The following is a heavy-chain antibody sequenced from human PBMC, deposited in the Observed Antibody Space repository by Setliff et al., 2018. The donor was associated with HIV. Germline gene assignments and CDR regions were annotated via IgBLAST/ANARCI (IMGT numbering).Heavy chain of an antibody. D-gene: IGHD1-26*01. CDR1: GGPFSGNA. CDR2: ISANNGAT. Sequence: ASVKVSCKISGGPFSGNAISWVRQAPGQGLEWMGWISANNGATRYAQNCQERVTLTTDTSTSTAYMELRSLTSDDTAVYYCARDFFTVPSREGYDYWGQGTLVTVSS. J-gene: IGHJ4*02. V-gene: IGHV1-18*01. CDR3: ARDFFTVPSREGYDY.